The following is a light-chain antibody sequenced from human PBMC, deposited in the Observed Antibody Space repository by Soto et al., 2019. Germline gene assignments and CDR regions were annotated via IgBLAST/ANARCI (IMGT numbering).Light chain of an antibody. CDR2: GAS. V-gene: IGKV3D-15*01. J-gene: IGKJ5*01. Sequence: EIVMTQSPVTLSVSPGERATLSCRASQSVSSNLVWYQQKPGQAPRLLIYGASTRATGIPTRFSGRGSGTEFTLTISSLQSEDFAVYYCQQYNKWPLITFGQGTRLEIK. CDR1: QSVSSN. CDR3: QQYNKWPLIT.